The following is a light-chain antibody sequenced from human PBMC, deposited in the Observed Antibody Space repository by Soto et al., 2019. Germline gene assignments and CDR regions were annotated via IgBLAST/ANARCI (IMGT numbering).Light chain of an antibody. V-gene: IGKV1-5*03. CDR1: QTISSW. CDR3: QRYNSYSEA. J-gene: IGKJ1*01. Sequence: DIQMTQSPSTLSGSVGDRVTITCRASQTISSWLAWYQQKPGKAPKLLIYKASTLKSGAPSRFGGSGSGTEFTLTISSLQPDDFATYYCQRYNSYSEAFGQWTKVDIK. CDR2: KAS.